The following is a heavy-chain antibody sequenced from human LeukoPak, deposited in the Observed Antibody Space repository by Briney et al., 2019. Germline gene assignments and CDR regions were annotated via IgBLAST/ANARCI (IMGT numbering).Heavy chain of an antibody. CDR3: ARGIGYSYGTVMSYFDY. V-gene: IGHV1-2*02. Sequence: ASVKVSCKASGYTFTGYYMHWVRQAPGQGLEWMGWINPNIGGTDYAQKFQVRVTITRDTSISTGYMELSRLRSDDTAVYYCARGIGYSYGTVMSYFDYWGQGTLVTVSS. D-gene: IGHD5-18*01. J-gene: IGHJ4*02. CDR1: GYTFTGYY. CDR2: INPNIGGT.